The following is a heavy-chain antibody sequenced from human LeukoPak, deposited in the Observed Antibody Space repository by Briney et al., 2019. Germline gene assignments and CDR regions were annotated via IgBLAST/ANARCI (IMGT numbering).Heavy chain of an antibody. D-gene: IGHD3-3*01. J-gene: IGHJ3*02. Sequence: PGGSLRLSCVISGFTFSDYWMNWVRQAPGKGLEWVASINQNGAERSYVDSVKGRFTISRDNAKNSLYLQMNSLRAEDTAVYYCAKVRYFGVAGYAFDIWGQGTMVTVSS. CDR1: GFTFSDYW. CDR2: INQNGAER. CDR3: AKVRYFGVAGYAFDI. V-gene: IGHV3-7*03.